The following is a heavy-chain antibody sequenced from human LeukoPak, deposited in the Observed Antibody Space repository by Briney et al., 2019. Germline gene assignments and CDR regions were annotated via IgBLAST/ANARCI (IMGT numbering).Heavy chain of an antibody. V-gene: IGHV3-7*01. CDR2: IKQDGSEK. J-gene: IGHJ4*02. CDR3: AREHQYSSSSDY. CDR1: GFTFSSYW. D-gene: IGHD6-6*01. Sequence: GGSLTPSCPASGFTFSSYWMSWVRQPDGKVLEWVANIKQDGSEKYYVYSVKGRFTRSRDNGKNSLYLQRNSLRAEDTAVYDCAREHQYSSSSDYWGQGTMVTVSS.